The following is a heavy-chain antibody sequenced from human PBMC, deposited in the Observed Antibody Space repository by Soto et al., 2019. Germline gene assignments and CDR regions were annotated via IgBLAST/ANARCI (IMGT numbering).Heavy chain of an antibody. J-gene: IGHJ5*02. V-gene: IGHV4-31*03. CDR1: GGSISSGGYY. CDR2: IYYSGST. CDR3: ARGFIAAAGTSVWFDP. Sequence: TLSLTCTVSGGSISSGGYYWSWIRQHPGKGLEWIGYIYYSGSTYYNPSLKSRVTISVDTSKNQFSLKLSSVTAADTAVYYCARGFIAAAGTSVWFDPWGQGTLVTVSS. D-gene: IGHD6-13*01.